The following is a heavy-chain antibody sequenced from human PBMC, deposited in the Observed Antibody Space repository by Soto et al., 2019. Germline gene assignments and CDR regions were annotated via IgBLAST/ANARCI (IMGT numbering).Heavy chain of an antibody. D-gene: IGHD2-21*01. V-gene: IGHV3-23*01. CDR2: ISGGAIST. CDR1: GFIFRDYA. Sequence: EVQLLESGGGLVQPGGSLRLSCAASGFIFRDYAMTWVRQAPGKGLEWVSSISGGAISTYYADSVKGRFTVSRDNSKNTLYLQMSSLRAEDTAIYYCEKEARAYCGTAGDNWGQGTLVTVSS. J-gene: IGHJ4*02. CDR3: EKEARAYCGTAGDN.